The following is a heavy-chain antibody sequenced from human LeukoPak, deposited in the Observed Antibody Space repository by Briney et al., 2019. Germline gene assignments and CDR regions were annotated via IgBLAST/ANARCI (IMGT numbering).Heavy chain of an antibody. CDR3: ARVNTMVRGVIIRPALFDP. CDR1: GGSISSYY. V-gene: IGHV4-59*01. Sequence: SETLSLTCTVSGGSISSYYWSWIRQPPGKGLEWIGYIYYSGSTNYNPSLKSRVTISVDTSKNQFSLKLSSVTAADTAVYYCARVNTMVRGVIIRPALFDPWGQGTLVTVSS. CDR2: IYYSGST. D-gene: IGHD3-10*01. J-gene: IGHJ5*02.